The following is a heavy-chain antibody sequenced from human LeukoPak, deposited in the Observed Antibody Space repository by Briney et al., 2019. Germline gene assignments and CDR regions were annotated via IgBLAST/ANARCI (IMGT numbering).Heavy chain of an antibody. Sequence: GGSLRLSCAASGFTVSSNYMSWVRQAPGKGLEWVSVIYSGGSTYYADSVKGRFTISRVNSKNTLYLQMNSLRAEDTAVYYCARVGDVDTAMVDYWGQGTLVTVSS. CDR1: GFTVSSNY. J-gene: IGHJ4*02. V-gene: IGHV3-66*01. CDR3: ARVGDVDTAMVDY. CDR2: IYSGGST. D-gene: IGHD5-18*01.